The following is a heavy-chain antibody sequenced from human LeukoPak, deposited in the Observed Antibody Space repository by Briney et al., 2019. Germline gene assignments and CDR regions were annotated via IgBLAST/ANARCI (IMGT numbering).Heavy chain of an antibody. CDR2: IYYSGGA. J-gene: IGHJ4*02. D-gene: IGHD1-1*01. CDR1: GGSISPYY. Sequence: SETLSLTCTVSGGSISPYYWNWIRQPPGKGLEWIGYIYYSGGADYNPALKSRVTISIDTSKNQFSLKLSSVTAADTAVYFCARDKVPGDYWGQGTLVIVSS. CDR3: ARDKVPGDY. V-gene: IGHV4-59*01.